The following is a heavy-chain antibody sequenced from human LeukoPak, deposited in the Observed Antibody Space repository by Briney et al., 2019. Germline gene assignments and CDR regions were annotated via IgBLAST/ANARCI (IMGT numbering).Heavy chain of an antibody. D-gene: IGHD6-19*01. J-gene: IGHJ3*02. V-gene: IGHV3-13*01. CDR1: GFTSSSYD. CDR3: ARGGGAVAGTRFVAFDI. CDR2: IGTAGDT. Sequence: GGSLRLSCAASGFTSSSYDMHWVRQATGKGLEWVSAIGTAGDTYYPGSVKGRFTISRENAKNSLYLQMNSLRAGDTAVYYCARGGGAVAGTRFVAFDIWGQGTMVTVSS.